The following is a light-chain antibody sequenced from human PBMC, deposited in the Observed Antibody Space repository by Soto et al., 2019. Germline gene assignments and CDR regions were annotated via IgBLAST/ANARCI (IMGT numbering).Light chain of an antibody. V-gene: IGKV1-39*01. CDR2: SAS. CDR3: QQSHNTPVT. J-gene: IGKJ2*01. Sequence: DIQMTQSPSSLSASVGDRVTITCRASQSIDNHLNWYHQKPGKAPQVLIYSASTLQSGVPPRFTARGSGTDFSLTISGLQPEDFGSYYCQQSHNTPVTFGQGTKLEIK. CDR1: QSIDNH.